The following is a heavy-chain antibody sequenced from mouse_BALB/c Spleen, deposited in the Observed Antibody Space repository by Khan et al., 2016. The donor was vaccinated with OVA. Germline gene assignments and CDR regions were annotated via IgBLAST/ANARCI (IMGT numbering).Heavy chain of an antibody. V-gene: IGHV2-6-1*01. J-gene: IGHJ4*01. CDR2: IWSDGST. CDR1: GFSLTDYG. CDR3: ARQPYYHYYIMDY. Sequence: QVQLKESGPGLVAPSQSLSITCTISGFSLTDYGVHWLRQPPGKGLEWLVVIWSDGSTTYTSTLKSRLIISKDNSKSQVFLKMNSLQTDDTAMYYCARQPYYHYYIMDYWGQGTSVTVSS. D-gene: IGHD2-10*01.